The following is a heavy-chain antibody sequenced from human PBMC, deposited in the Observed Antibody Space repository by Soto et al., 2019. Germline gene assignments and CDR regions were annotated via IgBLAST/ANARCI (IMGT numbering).Heavy chain of an antibody. D-gene: IGHD1-26*01. V-gene: IGHV4-59*01. CDR3: ARVADGWEAYYFDY. CDR2: IYCTGSTT. Sequence: SETLSLTCTVSGGSISSYYWSWIRQPPGKGLEWIGYIYCTGSTTKYNPSLKSRVTISVDTSKNQFSLKLSSVTAADTAVYYCARVADGWEAYYFDYWGQGTLVTVSS. CDR1: GGSISSYY. J-gene: IGHJ4*02.